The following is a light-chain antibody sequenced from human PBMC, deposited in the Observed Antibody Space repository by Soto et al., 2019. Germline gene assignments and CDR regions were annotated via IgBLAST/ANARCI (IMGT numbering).Light chain of an antibody. CDR3: QQYGTSHRT. CDR1: RSVGNN. V-gene: IGKV3-20*01. CDR2: GAS. Sequence: IVLTQSPATLSLSPVERATLSCRASRSVGNNLAWYQKKPGQAPRLLIYGASSRATGIPDRFSGSGSGTDFTLTISRLEPEDLAVYYCQQYGTSHRTFGQGTMVDIK. J-gene: IGKJ1*01.